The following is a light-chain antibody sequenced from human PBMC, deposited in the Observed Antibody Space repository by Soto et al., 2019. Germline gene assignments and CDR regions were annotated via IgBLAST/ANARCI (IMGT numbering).Light chain of an antibody. CDR1: SSDVGAYNY. Sequence: QSALTQPASVSGSPGQSITISCTGSSSDVGAYNYVSWYQQHPGKAPKLMLYGVSNRPSGVSSRFSGSKSGNTASLSISGLLTEDEADYYCNSYKRGATLVFGGGTKLTVL. V-gene: IGLV2-14*01. J-gene: IGLJ2*01. CDR3: NSYKRGATLV. CDR2: GVS.